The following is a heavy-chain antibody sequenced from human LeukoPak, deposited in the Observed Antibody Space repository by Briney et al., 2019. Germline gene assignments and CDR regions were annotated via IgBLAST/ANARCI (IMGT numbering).Heavy chain of an antibody. J-gene: IGHJ3*02. CDR3: ARDRDYYYDSSGYADAFDI. D-gene: IGHD3-22*01. CDR2: ISAYNGNT. CDR1: GYTFTSYG. V-gene: IGHV1-18*01. Sequence: ASVKVSCKASGYTFTSYGISWVRQAPGQGLEWMGWISAYNGNTNYAQKLQGRVTMTTDTSTSTAYMELRSLRSDDTAVYYCARDRDYYYDSSGYADAFDIWGQGTMVTVSS.